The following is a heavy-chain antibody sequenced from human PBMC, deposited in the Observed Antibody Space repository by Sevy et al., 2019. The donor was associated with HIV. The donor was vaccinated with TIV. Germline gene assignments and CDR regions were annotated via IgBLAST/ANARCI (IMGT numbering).Heavy chain of an antibody. CDR3: ARGGYYYDNAAYYALDS. D-gene: IGHD3-22*01. J-gene: IGHJ4*02. CDR2: IWSDGAYQ. Sequence: GGSLRLSCAATGFTFSNYAMHWVRQAPGKGMEWVAIIWSDGAYQYHGDSVKGRSTISRDNSKNTLFLQMNNVKVEDRAVYYCARGGYYYDNAAYYALDSWGQGTLVTVSS. CDR1: GFTFSNYA. V-gene: IGHV3-33*01.